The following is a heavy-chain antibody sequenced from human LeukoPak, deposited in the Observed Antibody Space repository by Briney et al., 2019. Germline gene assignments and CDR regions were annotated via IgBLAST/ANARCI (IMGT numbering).Heavy chain of an antibody. V-gene: IGHV1-2*02. D-gene: IGHD6-6*01. Sequence: ASVKVSCKASGCTFTGYYMHWVRQAPGQGLEWMGWINPNSGGTNYAQKFQGRVTMTRDTSISTAYMELSRLRSDDTAVYYCARLSDSSSSDLDYWGQGTLVTVSS. CDR1: GCTFTGYY. CDR3: ARLSDSSSSDLDY. CDR2: INPNSGGT. J-gene: IGHJ4*02.